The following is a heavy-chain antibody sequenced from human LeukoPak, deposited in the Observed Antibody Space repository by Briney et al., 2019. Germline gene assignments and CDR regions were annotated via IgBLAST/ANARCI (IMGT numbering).Heavy chain of an antibody. CDR1: GGSIASSY. V-gene: IGHV4-59*01. Sequence: SETLSLTCTVSGGSIASSYWSWIRQSPGKGLEWIGYIHYTGSTNYNPSLKSRVTMLIDTSKNQFSLKLSSVTAADTAVYYCARRPAATSTIYYFDYWGQGTLVTVSS. J-gene: IGHJ4*02. D-gene: IGHD3-9*01. CDR2: IHYTGST. CDR3: ARRPAATSTIYYFDY.